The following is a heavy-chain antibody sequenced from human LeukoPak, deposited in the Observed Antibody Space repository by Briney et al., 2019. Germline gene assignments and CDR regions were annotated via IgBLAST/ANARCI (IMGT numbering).Heavy chain of an antibody. Sequence: PGGSLRLSCAASGFTFSSYSMNWVRQAPGKGLEWVSSISSSSSYIYYADSVKGRFTISRDNAKNSLYLQMNSLRAEDTAVYYCTTDLRGVGPNPHSSRIDYWGQGTLVTVSS. CDR2: ISSSSSYI. CDR1: GFTFSSYS. V-gene: IGHV3-21*01. J-gene: IGHJ4*02. CDR3: TTDLRGVGPNPHSSRIDY. D-gene: IGHD3-16*01.